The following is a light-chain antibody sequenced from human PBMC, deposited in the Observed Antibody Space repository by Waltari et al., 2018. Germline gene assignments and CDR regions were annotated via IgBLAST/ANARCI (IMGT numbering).Light chain of an antibody. J-gene: IGLJ1*01. V-gene: IGLV2-11*01. CDR1: SRDVGGYQY. CDR3: CSFAGSYTYV. Sequence: QSXLTQPRSVSGSPGQSVTISCTGTSRDVGGYQYVSWFQQHPGKVPKHLLYDVSERPSDVPDRFSGSKSANTASLTISGLQTEDEADYYCCSFAGSYTYVFGTGTRVTVL. CDR2: DVS.